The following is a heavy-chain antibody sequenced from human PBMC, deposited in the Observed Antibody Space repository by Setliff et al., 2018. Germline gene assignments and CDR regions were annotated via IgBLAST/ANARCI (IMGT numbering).Heavy chain of an antibody. CDR1: GYTFTSYY. J-gene: IGHJ4*02. CDR3: ARGGVSAAGKKGVFEH. Sequence: ASAKVSCKASGYTFTSYYMYWVRQAPGQGLEWMGTINTGGGSASIVDQFQGRVTMTRDTSTTTIYLEVNSLRSDDTAVYYCARGGVSAAGKKGVFEHWGQGTLVTVSS. V-gene: IGHV1-46*01. D-gene: IGHD6-13*01. CDR2: INTGGGSA.